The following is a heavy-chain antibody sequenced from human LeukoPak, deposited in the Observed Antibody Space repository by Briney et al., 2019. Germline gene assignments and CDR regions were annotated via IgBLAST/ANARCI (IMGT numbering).Heavy chain of an antibody. CDR1: GGSISSYY. D-gene: IGHD3-22*01. Sequence: SETLSLTCTVSGGSISSYYWSWIRQPPGKGLEWIGYIYYSGSTNYKSSLKSRVTISVDTSKNQFSLKLSSVTAADTAVYYCARGSGAARSGYYYTNWGQGTLVTVSS. CDR3: ARGSGAARSGYYYTN. CDR2: IYYSGST. J-gene: IGHJ4*02. V-gene: IGHV4-59*01.